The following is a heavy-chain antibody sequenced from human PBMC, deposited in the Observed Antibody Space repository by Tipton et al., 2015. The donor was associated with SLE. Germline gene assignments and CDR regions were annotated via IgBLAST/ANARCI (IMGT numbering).Heavy chain of an antibody. CDR3: ARGETANFDY. Sequence: TLSLTCTVSGGSISTYYWSWIRQPPGKGLEWIGNIYYSGSTNYNPSLKSRVTISLDTSKNQFSLKMTSVTAADTAVYYCARGETANFDYWGQGTLVTVSS. CDR2: IYYSGST. CDR1: GGSISTYY. D-gene: IGHD1-14*01. V-gene: IGHV4-59*01. J-gene: IGHJ4*02.